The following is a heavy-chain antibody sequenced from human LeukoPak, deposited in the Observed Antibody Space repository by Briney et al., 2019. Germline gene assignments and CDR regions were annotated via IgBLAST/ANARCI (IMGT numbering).Heavy chain of an antibody. V-gene: IGHV4-39*07. J-gene: IGHJ4*02. CDR1: GGSISSSSYY. CDR3: ARERNSGWFGNQNRDY. CDR2: IYYSGST. D-gene: IGHD3-10*01. Sequence: SETLSLTCTVSGGSISSSSYYWGWIRQPPGKGLEWIGSIYYSGSTYYNPSLKSRVTISVDTSKNQFSLKLSSVTAADTAVYYCARERNSGWFGNQNRDYWGQGTLVTVSS.